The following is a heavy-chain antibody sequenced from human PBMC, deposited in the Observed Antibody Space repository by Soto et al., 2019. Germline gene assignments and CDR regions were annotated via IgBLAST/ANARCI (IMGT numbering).Heavy chain of an antibody. D-gene: IGHD3-22*01. V-gene: IGHV1-18*01. CDR1: GYTFTSYG. CDR2: ITPYNGHT. J-gene: IGHJ4*02. CDR3: ARDRDSSGYYAGTDADY. Sequence: QVQLVQSGDEVKKPGASMKVSCKPSGYTFTSYGITWLRQAPGQGLEWIGWITPYNGHTKYAQNFQDRVTLPADTFTYTAYMELRSLRSDDTAVYYCARDRDSSGYYAGTDADYWGQGTLVTVSS.